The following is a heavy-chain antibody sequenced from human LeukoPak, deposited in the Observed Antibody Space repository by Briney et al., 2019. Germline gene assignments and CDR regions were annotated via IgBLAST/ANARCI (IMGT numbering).Heavy chain of an antibody. J-gene: IGHJ3*02. CDR1: GFTFGNYW. CDR3: AGRIFDI. CDR2: IKEDGSEK. V-gene: IGHV3-7*01. Sequence: PRGSLRLSCAGYGFTFGNYWMAWVRQAPGKWLEWVANIKEDGSEKYYLDSVEGRFTISSDNAKSSVYLQMNSLRAEDTAVYYCAGRIFDIWGQGTMVTVSS.